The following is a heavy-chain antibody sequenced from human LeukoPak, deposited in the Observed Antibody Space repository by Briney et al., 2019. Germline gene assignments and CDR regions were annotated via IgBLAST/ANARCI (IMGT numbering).Heavy chain of an antibody. Sequence: PSETLSLTCAVYGGSFSGYYWSWIRQPLGKGLEWIGEINHSGSTNYNPSLKSRVTISVDTSKNQFSLKLSSVTAADTAVYYCAGSDTFDYWGQGTLVTVSS. J-gene: IGHJ4*02. V-gene: IGHV4-34*01. CDR1: GGSFSGYY. CDR2: INHSGST. D-gene: IGHD5-18*01. CDR3: AGSDTFDY.